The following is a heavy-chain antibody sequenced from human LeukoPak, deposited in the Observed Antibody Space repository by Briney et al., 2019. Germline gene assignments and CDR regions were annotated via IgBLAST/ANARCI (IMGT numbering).Heavy chain of an antibody. J-gene: IGHJ4*02. Sequence: PGGSLRLSCTASGFTFGDYAMSWVRQAPGKGLEWVGFIRSKANGFTTEYAASVKCRFTISRDDSKSIAYLQMNRLKTEDTAVYYCTRDNCGGDCYSEDYWGQGTLVTVSS. D-gene: IGHD2-21*02. V-gene: IGHV3-49*04. CDR1: GFTFGDYA. CDR2: IRSKANGFTT. CDR3: TRDNCGGDCYSEDY.